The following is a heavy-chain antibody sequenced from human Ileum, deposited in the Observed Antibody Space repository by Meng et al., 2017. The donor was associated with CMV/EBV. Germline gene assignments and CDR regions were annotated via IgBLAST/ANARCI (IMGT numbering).Heavy chain of an antibody. CDR1: GYSFTSYW. D-gene: IGHD3-3*01. Sequence: GGSLRLSCKGSGYSFTSYWIGWVRQMPGKGLEWMGIIYPGDSDTRYSPSFQGQVTISADKSISTAYLQWSSLKASDTAMYYCARTLERITIFGVATGWFDPWGQGTLVTVSS. V-gene: IGHV5-51*01. J-gene: IGHJ5*02. CDR2: IYPGDSDT. CDR3: ARTLERITIFGVATGWFDP.